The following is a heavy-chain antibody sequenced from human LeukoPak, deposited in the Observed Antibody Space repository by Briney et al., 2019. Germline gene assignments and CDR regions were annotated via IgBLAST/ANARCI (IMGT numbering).Heavy chain of an antibody. CDR2: ISPNSGGT. Sequence: RASVKVSCKASGYTFTDYYMDWVRQAPGQGLEWMGWISPNSGGTNYAQQFQGRVTMSRDTSNSTAYMELSRLRSDDTAVYYCARDGPRGDVDYWGQGTLVTVSS. CDR3: ARDGPRGDVDY. J-gene: IGHJ4*02. D-gene: IGHD3-10*01. V-gene: IGHV1-2*02. CDR1: GYTFTDYY.